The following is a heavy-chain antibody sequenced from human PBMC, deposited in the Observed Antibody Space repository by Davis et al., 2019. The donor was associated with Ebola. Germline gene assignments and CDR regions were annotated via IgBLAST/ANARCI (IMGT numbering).Heavy chain of an antibody. CDR2: ISGYSSTI. CDR1: GITLSSYS. D-gene: IGHD2-21*02. J-gene: IGHJ4*02. Sequence: GESLKISCAASGITLSSYSMNWVRQAPGKGLEWVSYISGYSSTISYADSVKGRFTISRDNSKNTLYLQMNSLRGEDTAVYYCARSYCGGDCYNNIDYWGQGTLVTVSS. V-gene: IGHV3-48*01. CDR3: ARSYCGGDCYNNIDY.